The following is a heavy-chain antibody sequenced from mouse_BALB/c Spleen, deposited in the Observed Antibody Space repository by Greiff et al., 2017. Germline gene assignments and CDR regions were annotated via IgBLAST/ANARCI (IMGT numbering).Heavy chain of an antibody. D-gene: IGHD2-3*01. V-gene: IGHV5-4*02. J-gene: IGHJ2*01. CDR3: ARGTGGYYVLDY. CDR2: ISDGGSYT. Sequence: EVMLVESGGGLVKPGGSLKLSCAASGFTFSDYYMYWVRQTPEKRLEWVATISDGGSYTYYPDSVKGRFTISRDNAKNNLYLQMSSLKSEDTAMYYCARGTGGYYVLDYWGQGTTLTVSS. CDR1: GFTFSDYY.